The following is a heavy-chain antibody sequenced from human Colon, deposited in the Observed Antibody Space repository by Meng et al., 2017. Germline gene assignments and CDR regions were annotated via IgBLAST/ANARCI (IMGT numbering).Heavy chain of an antibody. CDR1: GGSISSCDYY. CDR2: IYYSGST. V-gene: IGHV4-30-4*01. D-gene: IGHD4-17*01. Sequence: QGAGPGLVPPYQPLPLTCTVSGGSISSCDYYWSWIRQPPGKGLEWIGYIYYSGSTYSNASLKSRVTISIDRSKNQFSLKLSSVTAADTAVYYCARDRKHYGERGWFDPWGQGTLVTVSS. CDR3: ARDRKHYGERGWFDP. J-gene: IGHJ5*02.